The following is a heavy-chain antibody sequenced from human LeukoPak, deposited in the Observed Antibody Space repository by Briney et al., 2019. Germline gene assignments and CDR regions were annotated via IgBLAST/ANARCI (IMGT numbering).Heavy chain of an antibody. CDR2: IYYSGST. CDR3: AREYYYDSSGYYYGLGD. J-gene: IGHJ4*02. Sequence: PSETLSLTCTVSGGSISSGGYYWSWIRQHPGKGLEWIGYIYYSGSTYYNPSLKSRVTISVDTSKNQFSLKLSSVTAADTAVYYCAREYYYDSSGYYYGLGDWGQGTLVTVPS. V-gene: IGHV4-31*03. D-gene: IGHD3-22*01. CDR1: GGSISSGGYY.